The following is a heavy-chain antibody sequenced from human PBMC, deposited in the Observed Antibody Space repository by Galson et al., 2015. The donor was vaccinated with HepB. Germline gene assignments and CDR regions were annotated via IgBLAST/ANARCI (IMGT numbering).Heavy chain of an antibody. CDR2: INHSGST. CDR3: ARETPPIDPAEGGYFQH. CDR1: GGSFSGYY. D-gene: IGHD3-16*01. Sequence: ETLSLTCAVYGGSFSGYYWSWIRQPPGKGLEWIGEINHSGSTNYNPSLKSRVTISVDTSKNQFSLKLSSVTAADTAVYYCARETPPIDPAEGGYFQHWGQGTLVTVSS. V-gene: IGHV4-34*01. J-gene: IGHJ1*01.